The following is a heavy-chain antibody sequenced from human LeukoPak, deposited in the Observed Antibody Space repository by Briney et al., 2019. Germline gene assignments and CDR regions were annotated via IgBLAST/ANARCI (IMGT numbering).Heavy chain of an antibody. CDR1: GFTFSSYA. V-gene: IGHV3-23*01. CDR2: ISGSGGST. Sequence: GGSLRLSCAASGFTFSSYAMSWVRQAPGKGLEWVSAISGSGGSTYYADSVKGRFTISRDNSKNTLYLQMNSLRAEDTAVYYCAKDKYYYGSGSYLGGFDYWGQGTLVTVSS. CDR3: AKDKYYYGSGSYLGGFDY. D-gene: IGHD3-10*01. J-gene: IGHJ4*02.